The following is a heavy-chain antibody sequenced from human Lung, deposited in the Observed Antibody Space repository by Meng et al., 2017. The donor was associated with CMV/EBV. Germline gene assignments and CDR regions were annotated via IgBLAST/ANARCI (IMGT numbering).Heavy chain of an antibody. CDR2: IYYSGST. Sequence: VHLLDAGPGLVMPSQTLSLTCTVAGGSISSGDYYWSWIRQPPGKGLELIGYIYYSGSTYYNPSLKSRVTISVDTSKNQFSLKLSSVTAADTAVYYCARALDTAMVTFDYWGQGTLVTVSS. V-gene: IGHV4-30-4*08. D-gene: IGHD5-18*01. J-gene: IGHJ4*02. CDR1: GGSISSGDYY. CDR3: ARALDTAMVTFDY.